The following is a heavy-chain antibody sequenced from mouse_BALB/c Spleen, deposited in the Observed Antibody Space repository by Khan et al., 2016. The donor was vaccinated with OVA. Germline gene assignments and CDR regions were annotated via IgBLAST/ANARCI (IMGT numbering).Heavy chain of an antibody. V-gene: IGHV3-2*02. CDR1: GYAITSDYA. J-gene: IGHJ4*01. CDR2: ISSTGST. D-gene: IGHD2-2*01. Sequence: QLEESGPGLVKPSQSLSLTCTVTGYAITSDYAWNWIRQFPGNKLEWMGYISSTGSTSYNPSLKSRISITRDTSKNQFFLQLKSVTTEDTATYYCARSLYYGYGYALDCWGRGTSVTVSS. CDR3: ARSLYYGYGYALDC.